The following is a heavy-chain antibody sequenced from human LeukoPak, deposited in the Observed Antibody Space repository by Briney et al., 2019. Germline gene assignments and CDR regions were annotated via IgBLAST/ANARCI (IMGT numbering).Heavy chain of an antibody. CDR3: ARGAVVPAAKVPYYYYYMDV. D-gene: IGHD2-2*01. CDR2: IIPIFGTA. V-gene: IGHV1-69*13. CDR1: GGTFSSYA. J-gene: IGHJ6*03. Sequence: GASVKVSCKASGGTFSSYAISWVRQAPGQGLEWMGGIIPIFGTANYAQKFQGRVTITADESTSTAYMELSSLRSEDTAVYYCARGAVVPAAKVPYYYYYMDVWGKGTTVTVSS.